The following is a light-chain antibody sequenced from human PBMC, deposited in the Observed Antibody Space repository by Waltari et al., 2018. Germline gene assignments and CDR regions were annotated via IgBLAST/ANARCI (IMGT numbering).Light chain of an antibody. CDR2: RAS. Sequence: DIQMTQSPSPLSASVGDKVTIPCWASQSISNWLAWYQQKPGKAPKLLISRASSLESGVPSRFGGSGSGTEFTLTISSLQADDSATYYCQQYSLYWTFGQGTKVEIK. CDR1: QSISNW. J-gene: IGKJ1*01. CDR3: QQYSLYWT. V-gene: IGKV1-5*03.